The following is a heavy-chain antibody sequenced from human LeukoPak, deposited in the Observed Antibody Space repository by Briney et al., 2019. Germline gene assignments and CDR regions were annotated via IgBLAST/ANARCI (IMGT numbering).Heavy chain of an antibody. CDR2: IIPIFGTA. D-gene: IGHD4/OR15-4a*01. CDR1: GGTFSSYA. V-gene: IGHV1-69*05. CDR3: ASEGPNYSFDY. Sequence: SVKVSXKASGGTFSSYAISWVRQAPGQGLEWMGRIIPIFGTANYAQKFQGRVTITTDESTSTAYMGLSSLRSEDTAVYYCASEGPNYSFDYWGPGTLVTVSS. J-gene: IGHJ4*02.